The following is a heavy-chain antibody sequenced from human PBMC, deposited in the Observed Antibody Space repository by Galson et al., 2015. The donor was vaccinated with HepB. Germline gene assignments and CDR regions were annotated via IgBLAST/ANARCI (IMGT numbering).Heavy chain of an antibody. J-gene: IGHJ4*02. CDR1: GFIFSDYY. CDR3: VRSRRDGYNLDDY. CDR2: IRNRANSHTT. Sequence: SLRLSCAASGFIFSDYYMDWVRQAPGKGLEWAGRIRNRANSHTTEYAASVKGRFGISRDDSKNSLYLQMNSLKTEDTAVYYCVRSRRDGYNLDDYWGQGTLVTVSS. V-gene: IGHV3-72*01. D-gene: IGHD5-24*01.